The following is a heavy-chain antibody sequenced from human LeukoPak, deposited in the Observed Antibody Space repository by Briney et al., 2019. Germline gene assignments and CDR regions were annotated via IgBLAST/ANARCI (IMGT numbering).Heavy chain of an antibody. V-gene: IGHV1-18*01. CDR3: ARGRSITTTGYDGGDEFDY. D-gene: IGHD5-12*01. CDR2: ISAYNGNT. Sequence: GASVKVSCKASGYTFTSYGISWVRQAPGQGLEWMGWISAYNGNTNYAQKLQGRVTMTTDTSTSTAYMELRSLRSDDTAVYYCARGRSITTTGYDGGDEFDYWGQGTLVTVSS. J-gene: IGHJ4*02. CDR1: GYTFTSYG.